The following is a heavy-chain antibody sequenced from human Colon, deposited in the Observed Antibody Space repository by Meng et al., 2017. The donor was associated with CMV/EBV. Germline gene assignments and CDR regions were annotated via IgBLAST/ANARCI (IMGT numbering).Heavy chain of an antibody. V-gene: IGHV3-74*01. CDR1: GLTCRRYW. D-gene: IGHD1-26*01. CDR3: IVMPPGY. Sequence: ESGVGFVLLGGGLLLCCEVSGLTCRRYWVDGVLQVPGKGPLWVSRLRSDSSSINYADSVKDRFTISRDNAKNAVHLQMNNLRDEDTALYYCIVMPPGYWGQGTLVTVSS. J-gene: IGHJ4*02. CDR2: LRSDSSSI.